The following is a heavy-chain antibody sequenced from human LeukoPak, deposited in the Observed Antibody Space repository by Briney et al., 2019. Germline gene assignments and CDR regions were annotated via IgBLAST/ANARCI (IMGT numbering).Heavy chain of an antibody. V-gene: IGHV1-8*01. J-gene: IGHJ5*02. CDR2: MNPDSGNT. CDR3: AVHLPGDYLDP. D-gene: IGHD4-17*01. Sequence: ASVKVSCKASGYTFTIYDINWVRQAAGQGLEWMGWMNPDSGNTDFAQKFQGRVTMTRNTSISTAYMELSSLTSEDTSVYYCAVHLPGDYLDPWGQGTLVTVSS. CDR1: GYTFTIYD.